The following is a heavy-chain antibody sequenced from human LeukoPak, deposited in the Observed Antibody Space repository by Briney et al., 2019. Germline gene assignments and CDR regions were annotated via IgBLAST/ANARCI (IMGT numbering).Heavy chain of an antibody. V-gene: IGHV3-23*01. D-gene: IGHD6-6*01. J-gene: IGHJ4*02. CDR3: AKDQSNSSPYYFDS. CDR1: GLTFTSFA. Sequence: GGSLRLSCAASGLTFTSFAMSWVREAPGKGLEWVSTISGSGDSTHYADSVKGRFTISRDNSRNTLYLQMNSLRAEDTALYYCAKDQSNSSPYYFDSWGQGTLVTVSS. CDR2: ISGSGDST.